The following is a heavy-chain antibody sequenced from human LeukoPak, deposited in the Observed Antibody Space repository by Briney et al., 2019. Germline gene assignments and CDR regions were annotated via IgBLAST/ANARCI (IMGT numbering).Heavy chain of an antibody. Sequence: SVKVSSKASGGTFSSYAISWVRQAPGQGLEWMGGIIPIFGTANYAQKFQGRVTITADKSTSTAYMELSSLRSEDTAVYYCAEVGDGYNFGYWGQGTLVTVSS. CDR3: AEVGDGYNFGY. V-gene: IGHV1-69*06. CDR2: IIPIFGTA. D-gene: IGHD5-24*01. CDR1: GGTFSSYA. J-gene: IGHJ4*02.